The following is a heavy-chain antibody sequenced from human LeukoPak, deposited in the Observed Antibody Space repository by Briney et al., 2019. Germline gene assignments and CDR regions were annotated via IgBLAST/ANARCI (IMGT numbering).Heavy chain of an antibody. CDR2: IYYSGST. D-gene: IGHD3-22*01. Sequence: PSETLSLTCTVSGGSISSGGYYWSWIRQHPGKGLEWIGYIYYSGSTYYNPSLKSRVTISVDTSKNQFSLKLSSVTAADTAVYYCAKGGSGYRTGYFDYWGQGTLVTVSS. V-gene: IGHV4-31*03. CDR3: AKGGSGYRTGYFDY. J-gene: IGHJ4*02. CDR1: GGSISSGGYY.